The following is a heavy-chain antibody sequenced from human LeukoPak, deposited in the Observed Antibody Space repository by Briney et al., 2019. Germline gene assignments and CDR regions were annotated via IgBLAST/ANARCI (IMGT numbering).Heavy chain of an antibody. CDR2: ISGSGGST. CDR1: GFTFSSYA. J-gene: IGHJ4*02. D-gene: IGHD2-15*01. V-gene: IGHV3-23*01. CDR3: ARDPTGYCSGGSCSALGY. Sequence: GGSLRLSCAASGFTFSSYAMSWVRQAPGKGLEWVSAISGSGGSTYYADSVKGRFTISRDNSKNTLYLQMNSLRAEDTAVYYCARDPTGYCSGGSCSALGYWGQGTLVTVSS.